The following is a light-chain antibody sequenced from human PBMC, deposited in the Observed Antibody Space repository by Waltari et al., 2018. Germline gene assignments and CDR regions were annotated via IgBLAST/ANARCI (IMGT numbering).Light chain of an antibody. CDR1: SSDVGSYTL. CDR3: CSYAGSTTRWV. J-gene: IGLJ3*02. Sequence: LTQPASVSGSPGPSITISCTGTSSDVGSYTLVSWYQQHPGKAPKLIIYAVSKRPSGASARFSGSKSGNTASLTISGLQAEDEADYYCCSYAGSTTRWVFGGGTKLTVL. CDR2: AVS. V-gene: IGLV2-23*02.